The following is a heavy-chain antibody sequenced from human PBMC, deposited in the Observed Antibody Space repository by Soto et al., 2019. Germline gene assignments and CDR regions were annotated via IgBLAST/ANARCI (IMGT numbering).Heavy chain of an antibody. V-gene: IGHV3-30*18. Sequence: QVQLVESGGGVVQPGRSLRLSCAASEFTFSSYGMHWVRQAPGKGLEWVAVISYDGSNKYYADSVKGRFTISRDNSKNTLYLQMNSLRAEDTAVYYCAKPLGDDAFDIWGQGTMVTVSS. CDR2: ISYDGSNK. CDR3: AKPLGDDAFDI. D-gene: IGHD3-16*01. CDR1: EFTFSSYG. J-gene: IGHJ3*02.